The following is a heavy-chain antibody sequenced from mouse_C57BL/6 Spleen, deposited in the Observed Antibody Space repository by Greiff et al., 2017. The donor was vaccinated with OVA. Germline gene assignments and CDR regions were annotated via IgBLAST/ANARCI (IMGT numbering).Heavy chain of an antibody. J-gene: IGHJ1*03. V-gene: IGHV1-55*01. Sequence: VQLQQPGAELVKPGASVKMSCKASGYTFTSYWITWVKQRPGQGLEWIGDIYPGSGSTNYNENFKSKATLTVDTSSSTAYMQLSSLTSEDSAVYYCARRDWDDWYFDVWGTGTTVTVSS. CDR2: IYPGSGST. CDR1: GYTFTSYW. CDR3: ARRDWDDWYFDV. D-gene: IGHD4-1*01.